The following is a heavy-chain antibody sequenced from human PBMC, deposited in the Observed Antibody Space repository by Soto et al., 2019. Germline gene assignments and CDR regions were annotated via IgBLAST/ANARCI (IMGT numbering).Heavy chain of an antibody. Sequence: SETLSRTCTVAGDSIRGGAYFWSWIRQPPGNGMEWIANVYYSGSSYYNPSFKSRLTISVDTTKNQFSLQLKSMTAADTAVYYCAQLSCTSSTCSFPGWLDPWGKGXLVTVYS. V-gene: IGHV4-30-4*01. D-gene: IGHD2-2*01. J-gene: IGHJ5*02. CDR3: AQLSCTSSTCSFPGWLDP. CDR1: GDSIRGGAYF. CDR2: VYYSGSS.